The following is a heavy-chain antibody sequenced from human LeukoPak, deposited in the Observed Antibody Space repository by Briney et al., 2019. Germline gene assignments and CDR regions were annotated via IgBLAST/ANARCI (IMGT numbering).Heavy chain of an antibody. CDR1: GFSFSNFA. D-gene: IGHD6-6*01. CDR3: AKRGARRSDWYGMDV. J-gene: IGHJ6*02. CDR2: ILSDGSNE. V-gene: IGHV3-30*18. Sequence: GGSLRLSCAASGFSFSNFAMHWVRQAPGKGLEWVAVILSDGSNEYYGDSVKGRFTISRDNSKDTLNLQMNSLRGDDTAVYYCAKRGARRSDWYGMDVWGQGTSVTVSS.